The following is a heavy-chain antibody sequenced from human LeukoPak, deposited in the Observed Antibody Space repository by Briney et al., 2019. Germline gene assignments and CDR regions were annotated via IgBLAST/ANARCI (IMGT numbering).Heavy chain of an antibody. CDR3: ASDYGGKGRYFDL. CDR1: GYSISSGYY. V-gene: IGHV4-38-2*02. D-gene: IGHD4-23*01. J-gene: IGHJ2*01. Sequence: PSETLSLTCTVSGYSISSGYYWGWIRQPPGKGLEWIGSIYHSGSTYYNPSLKSRVTISVDTSKNQFSLKLSSVTAADTAVYHCASDYGGKGRYFDLWGRGTLVTVSS. CDR2: IYHSGST.